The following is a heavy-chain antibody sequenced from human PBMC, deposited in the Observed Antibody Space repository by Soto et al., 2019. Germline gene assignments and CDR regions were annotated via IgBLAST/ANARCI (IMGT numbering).Heavy chain of an antibody. CDR3: VKGDLDTAVVNSPDAFDF. Sequence: QVKLVESGGGVVQPGRSLRLSCEASGFIFNDYGMHWVRQAPGKGLDWVAVISFDGNNKYYAQSVKGRFTISRDNSKNTLFLHMDSLRREGTVVYHCVKGDLDTAVVNSPDAFDFWGQGTMVTVSS. J-gene: IGHJ3*01. CDR1: GFIFNDYG. CDR2: ISFDGNNK. D-gene: IGHD5-18*01. V-gene: IGHV3-30*18.